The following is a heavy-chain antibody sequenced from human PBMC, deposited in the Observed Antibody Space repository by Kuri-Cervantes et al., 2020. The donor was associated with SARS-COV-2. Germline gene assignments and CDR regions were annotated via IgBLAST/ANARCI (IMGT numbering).Heavy chain of an antibody. J-gene: IGHJ4*02. V-gene: IGHV3-48*01. CDR3: ARATREGYDY. CDR2: IGSSGSDM. Sequence: GGSLRLSYAASGFTFSSYGMNWVRQAPGKGLQWVSYIGSSGSDMHYADSVKGRFTISRDNAKNSLYLQMNSLRAEDTAVYYCARATREGYDYWGQGALVTVSS. D-gene: IGHD5-24*01. CDR1: GFTFSSYG.